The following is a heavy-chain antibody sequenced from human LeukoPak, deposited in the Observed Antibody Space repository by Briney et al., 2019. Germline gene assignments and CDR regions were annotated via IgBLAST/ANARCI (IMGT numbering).Heavy chain of an antibody. CDR2: FDPDDGPR. J-gene: IGHJ5*02. CDR3: EAVSGHYPLLDA. D-gene: IGHD5-12*01. V-gene: IGHV1-24*01. CDR1: GYTLTAIS. Sequence: SVKVSCKISGYTLTAISVNGGRQPAGQRGESMGGFDPDDGPRAYAPRLQGRVTMTEDTPTNTAYMELSRLRSEDPAVYFCEAVSGHYPLLDAWGQGALVTVPT.